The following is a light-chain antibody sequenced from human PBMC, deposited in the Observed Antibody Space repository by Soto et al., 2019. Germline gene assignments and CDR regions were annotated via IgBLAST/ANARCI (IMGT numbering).Light chain of an antibody. J-gene: IGKJ5*01. V-gene: IGKV3-20*01. CDR2: DAS. CDR3: QQYVSSAST. Sequence: DIVMTQSPATLSVSPGERATLSCRASQSISSSLAWYQQKPGQAPRLLIYDASNRATGIPARFSGSGSGTDFTLTISRLEPEDFALYYCQQYVSSASTFGQGTRLEI. CDR1: QSISSS.